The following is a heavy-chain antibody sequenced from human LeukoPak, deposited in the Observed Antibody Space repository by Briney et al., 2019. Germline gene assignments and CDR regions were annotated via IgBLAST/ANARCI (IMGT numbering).Heavy chain of an antibody. CDR1: GGSISSSNW. V-gene: IGHV4-4*02. CDR2: IYHSGST. Sequence: SETLSLTCAVSGGSISSSNWWSWVRQPPGKGLEWIGEIYHSGSTNYNPSLKSRVTISVDTSKNQFSLKLSSVTAADTAVYYCARGRRYGDPSDYYYIDVWGKGTTVTVSS. CDR3: ARGRRYGDPSDYYYIDV. J-gene: IGHJ6*03. D-gene: IGHD2-21*01.